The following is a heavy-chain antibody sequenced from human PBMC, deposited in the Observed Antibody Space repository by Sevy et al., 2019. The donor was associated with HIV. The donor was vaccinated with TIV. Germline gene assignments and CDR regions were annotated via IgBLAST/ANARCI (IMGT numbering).Heavy chain of an antibody. V-gene: IGHV3-23*01. CDR1: GFSFSSYA. CDR2: ISGSGGST. J-gene: IGHJ4*02. D-gene: IGHD3-10*01. Sequence: GGSLRLSCAASGFSFSSYAMSWVRQTPGKGLEWVSAISGSGGSTYYADSVKGRFTISRDNSKNTLYLQMNSLRAEDTAVYYCSKGGFTMVRGVFDYWGQGTLVTVSS. CDR3: SKGGFTMVRGVFDY.